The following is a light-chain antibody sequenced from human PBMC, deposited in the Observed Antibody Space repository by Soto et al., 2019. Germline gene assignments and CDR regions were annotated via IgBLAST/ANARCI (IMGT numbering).Light chain of an antibody. CDR2: DVS. V-gene: IGLV2-14*01. J-gene: IGLJ2*01. Sequence: QSALTQPASVSGSPGQSITISCTGTSSDVGGYNYVSWYQQHPGKAPKLMIYDVSNRPSGVSNRFSGSKSGNTASLTISGLQAEDEADYYCSSYTSSSTLDRVFGGGTKLPVL. CDR3: SSYTSSSTLDRV. CDR1: SSDVGGYNY.